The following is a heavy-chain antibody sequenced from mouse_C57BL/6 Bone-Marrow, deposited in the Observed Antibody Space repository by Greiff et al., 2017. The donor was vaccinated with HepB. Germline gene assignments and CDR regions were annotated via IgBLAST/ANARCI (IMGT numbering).Heavy chain of an antibody. CDR2: IDPSDSYT. CDR1: GYTFTSYW. Sequence: QVQLQQPGAELVKPGASVKLSCKASGYTFTSYWMQWVKQRPGQGLEWIGEIDPSDSYTNYNQKFKGKATLTVDTSPSTAYMQLSSLTSEDSAVYYCARRGFDDYDDYWGQGTTLTVSS. CDR3: ARRGFDDYDDY. D-gene: IGHD2-4*01. J-gene: IGHJ2*01. V-gene: IGHV1-50*01.